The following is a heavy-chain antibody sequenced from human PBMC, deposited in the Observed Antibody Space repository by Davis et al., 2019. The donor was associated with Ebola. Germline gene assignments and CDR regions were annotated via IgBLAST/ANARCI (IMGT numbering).Heavy chain of an antibody. V-gene: IGHV3-53*01. D-gene: IGHD2-15*01. Sequence: GESLKISCAASGFTVSSNYMSWVRQAPGKGLEWVSAISGSGGSTYYADSVKGRFTISRDNAKNSLYLQLNTLRDEDTAVYFCVSAGWDHWGQGTLVTVSS. CDR3: VSAGWDH. CDR2: ISGSGGST. J-gene: IGHJ4*02. CDR1: GFTVSSNY.